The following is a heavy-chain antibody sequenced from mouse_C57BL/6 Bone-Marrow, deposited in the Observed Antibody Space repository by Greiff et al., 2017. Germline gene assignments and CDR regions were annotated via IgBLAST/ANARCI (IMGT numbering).Heavy chain of an antibody. Sequence: EVKLQESGPGLVKPSQSLSLTCSVTGYSITSGYYWNWIRQFPGNKLEWMGYISYDGSNNYNPSLKNRISITRDTSKNQFFLKLNSVTTEDTATYYCARDGGYYGSRNWYFDVWGTGTTVTVSS. D-gene: IGHD1-1*01. CDR2: ISYDGSN. J-gene: IGHJ1*03. CDR1: GYSITSGYY. CDR3: ARDGGYYGSRNWYFDV. V-gene: IGHV3-6*01.